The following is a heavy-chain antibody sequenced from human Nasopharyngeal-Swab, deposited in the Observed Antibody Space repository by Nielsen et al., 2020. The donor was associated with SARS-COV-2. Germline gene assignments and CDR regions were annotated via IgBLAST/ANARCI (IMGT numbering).Heavy chain of an antibody. CDR2: INAGNGNT. CDR3: ARGDYSSSWDRSYYGMDV. J-gene: IGHJ6*02. Sequence: WVRQAPGQRLEWMGWINAGNGNTKYPQKFQGRVTITRDTSASTAYMELSSLRSEDTAVYYCARGDYSSSWDRSYYGMDVWGQGTTVTVSS. V-gene: IGHV1-3*01. D-gene: IGHD6-13*01.